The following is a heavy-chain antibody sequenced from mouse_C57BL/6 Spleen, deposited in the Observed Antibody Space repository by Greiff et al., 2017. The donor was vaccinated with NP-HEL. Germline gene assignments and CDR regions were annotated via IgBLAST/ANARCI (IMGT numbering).Heavy chain of an antibody. Sequence: QVQLQQPGAELVRPGSSVKLSCKASGYTFTSYGMDWVKQRPGQGLEWIGNIYPSDSETHYNQKFKDKATLTVDNSSSTAYMQLSSLTSEDSAVYYCARRRTGTTSYFDDWGQGTTLTVSS. D-gene: IGHD4-1*01. CDR3: ARRRTGTTSYFDD. V-gene: IGHV1-61*01. CDR1: GYTFTSYG. J-gene: IGHJ2*01. CDR2: IYPSDSET.